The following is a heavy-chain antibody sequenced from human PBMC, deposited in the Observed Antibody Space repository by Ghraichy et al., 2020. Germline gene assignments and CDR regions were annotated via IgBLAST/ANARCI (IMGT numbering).Heavy chain of an antibody. Sequence: SETLSLTCTVSGGSISSSSYYWGWIRQPPGKGLEWIGSIYYSGSTYYNPSLKSRVTISVDTSKNQFSLKLSSVTAADTAVYYCSRQLTGDFDYWGQRTLVTVSS. D-gene: IGHD3-10*01. CDR3: SRQLTGDFDY. CDR2: IYYSGST. V-gene: IGHV4-39*01. CDR1: GGSISSSSYY. J-gene: IGHJ4*02.